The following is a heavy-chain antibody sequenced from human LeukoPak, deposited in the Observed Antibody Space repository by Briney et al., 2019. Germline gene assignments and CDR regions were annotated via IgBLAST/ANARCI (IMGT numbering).Heavy chain of an antibody. CDR3: AADGGGLSSVVTPRGSPFDY. CDR2: FDPADGET. CDR1: GYTLNELS. Sequence: ASVKVSCKVSGYTLNELSMHWVRQAPGRGLEWMGGFDPADGETVYAHRFQGRLTMTEDTSTNTGYMELTSLRSEDTAVYYCAADGGGLSSVVTPRGSPFDYWGQGTLVTVSS. D-gene: IGHD4-23*01. J-gene: IGHJ4*02. V-gene: IGHV1-24*01.